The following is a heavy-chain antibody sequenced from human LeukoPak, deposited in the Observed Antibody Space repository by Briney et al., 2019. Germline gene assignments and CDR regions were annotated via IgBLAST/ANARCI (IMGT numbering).Heavy chain of an antibody. V-gene: IGHV4-39*07. CDR3: ARDWDVDTAMGLYNWFDP. Sequence: KPSETLSLTCTVSGGSISSSSYYWGWIRQPPGKGLEWIGSIYYSGSTYYNPSLKSRVTISVDTSKNQFSLKLSSVTAADTAVYYCARDWDVDTAMGLYNWFDPWGQGTLVTVSS. D-gene: IGHD5-18*01. J-gene: IGHJ5*02. CDR2: IYYSGST. CDR1: GGSISSSSYY.